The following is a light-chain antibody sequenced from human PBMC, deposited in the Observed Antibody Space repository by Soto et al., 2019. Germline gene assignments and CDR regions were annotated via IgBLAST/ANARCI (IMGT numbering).Light chain of an antibody. CDR2: EVS. CDR3: SSYTSRGTYV. CDR1: ISDVGGYNY. J-gene: IGLJ1*01. V-gene: IGLV2-14*01. Sequence: QSVLTQPASVSGSPGQSITISCTGTISDVGGYNYVSWYQQHPGKAPKLMIYEVSYRPSGVSNRFSGSKSGNTASLIISGLQAEDEADYYCSSYTSRGTYVFGTGTKVTVL.